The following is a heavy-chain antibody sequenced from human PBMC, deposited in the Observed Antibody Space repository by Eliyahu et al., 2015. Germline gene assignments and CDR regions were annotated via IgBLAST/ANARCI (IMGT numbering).Heavy chain of an antibody. CDR1: GYSFTNYW. CDR2: IYPGDSET. V-gene: IGHV5-51*03. CDR3: ARRGIFERSAAYFFDY. Sequence: EVQVVQSGAEVKKPGESLKISCKGSGYSFTNYWIAWVRQMPGKGLEWMGIIYPGDSETRYSPSFQGQVTISADKSIATAYLQWNSLEASDTAIYYCARRGIFERSAAYFFDYWGQGTLVTVSS. J-gene: IGHJ4*02. D-gene: IGHD3-3*01.